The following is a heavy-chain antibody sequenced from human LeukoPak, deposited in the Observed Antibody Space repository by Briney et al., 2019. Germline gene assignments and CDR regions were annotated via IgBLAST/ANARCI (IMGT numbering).Heavy chain of an antibody. CDR3: AKERWFGESTLVV. J-gene: IGHJ4*02. CDR2: ISGSGGST. D-gene: IGHD3-10*01. CDR1: GFTFSSYG. V-gene: IGHV3-23*01. Sequence: GGSLRLSCAASGFTFSSYGMSWVRQAPGKGLEWVSAISGSGGSTYYADSVKGRLTISRDNSKNTLYLQMNSLRAEDTAVYYCAKERWFGESTLVVWGQGTLVTVSS.